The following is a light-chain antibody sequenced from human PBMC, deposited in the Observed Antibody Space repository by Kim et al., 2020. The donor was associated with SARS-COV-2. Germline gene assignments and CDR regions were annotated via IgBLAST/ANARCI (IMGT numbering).Light chain of an antibody. V-gene: IGLV2-11*03. Sequence: GPSGTISCTGTSNDVGGYTYDAWYQQHPGEAPILMVYDVTKRPSGVPDRFSGSKSGNTASLTISGLQAEDEADYYCCSYAGSYTWVFGGGTQLTVL. J-gene: IGLJ3*02. CDR3: CSYAGSYTWV. CDR2: DVT. CDR1: SNDVGGYTY.